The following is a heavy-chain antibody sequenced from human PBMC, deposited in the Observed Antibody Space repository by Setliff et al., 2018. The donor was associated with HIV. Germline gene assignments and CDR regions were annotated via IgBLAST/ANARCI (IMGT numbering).Heavy chain of an antibody. J-gene: IGHJ4*02. CDR3: ARAGYLLHYFDS. Sequence: ASVKVSCKASGYSFSNYAIHWVRQAPGQGLEWMGWINGGNAITKFSQKFQGRVTFTRDTSASTAYMELSSPRPEHTAVYYCARAGYLLHYFDSWGQGTLVTVSS. CDR2: INGGNAIT. V-gene: IGHV1-3*01. CDR1: GYSFSNYA. D-gene: IGHD1-26*01.